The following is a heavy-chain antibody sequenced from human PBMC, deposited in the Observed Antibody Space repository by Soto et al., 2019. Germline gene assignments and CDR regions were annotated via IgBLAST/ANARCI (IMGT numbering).Heavy chain of an antibody. Sequence: QVQLVQSGAEVKKPGSSVKVSCKASGGTFSSYAISWVRQAPGQGLEWMGGIIPIFGTANYAQKFQGRVTITADESTSTAYMELSSLRSEDTAVYYCAIPCCSSTSCYTRRDYYYGMDVWGQGTTVTVSS. CDR2: IIPIFGTA. D-gene: IGHD2-2*02. V-gene: IGHV1-69*01. CDR1: GGTFSSYA. J-gene: IGHJ6*02. CDR3: AIPCCSSTSCYTRRDYYYGMDV.